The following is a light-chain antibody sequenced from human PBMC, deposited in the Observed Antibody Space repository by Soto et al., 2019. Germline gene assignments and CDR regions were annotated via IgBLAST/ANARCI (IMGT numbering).Light chain of an antibody. V-gene: IGLV1-40*01. CDR3: QSDESSLSGYV. J-gene: IGLJ1*01. CDR1: SSNIGAGYD. Sequence: SVLTQPPSVSGAPGQRVTISCTGSSSNIGAGYDVHWYQQLPGPAPKLLIYGNSNRLSGVPDRFSGSKSGTSASLAITGLQSEDEADYYCQSDESSLSGYVFGTGTKVTVL. CDR2: GNS.